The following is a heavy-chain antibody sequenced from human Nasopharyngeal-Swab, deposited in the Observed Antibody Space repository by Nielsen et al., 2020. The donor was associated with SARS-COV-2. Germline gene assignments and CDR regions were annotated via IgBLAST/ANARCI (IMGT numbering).Heavy chain of an antibody. CDR3: ALWFGELLNYYGMGV. J-gene: IGHJ6*02. CDR1: GFTFSSYS. CDR2: ISSSSSYI. Sequence: GESLKLSCAASGFTFSSYSMNWVRQAPGKGLEWVSSISSSSSYIYYADSVKGRFTISRDNAKNSLYLQMNSLRAEDTAVYYCALWFGELLNYYGMGVWGQGTTVTVSS. V-gene: IGHV3-21*01. D-gene: IGHD3-10*01.